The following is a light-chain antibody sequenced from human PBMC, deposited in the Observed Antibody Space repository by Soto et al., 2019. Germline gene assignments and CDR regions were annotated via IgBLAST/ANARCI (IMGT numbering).Light chain of an antibody. CDR2: VEGSGSY. Sequence: QPVLTQSSSASASLGSSVRLTCTLSSGHSSYIIAWHQQQPGKAPRFLMKVEGSGSYDKGSGVPDRFSGSSSGADRYLTISILQFEDEADYFYETWDNITWVFGGGTKLTVL. V-gene: IGLV4-60*02. CDR3: ETWDNITWV. J-gene: IGLJ3*02. CDR1: SGHSSYI.